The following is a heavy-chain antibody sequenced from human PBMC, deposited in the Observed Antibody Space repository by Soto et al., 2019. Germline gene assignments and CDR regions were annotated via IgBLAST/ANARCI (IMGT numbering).Heavy chain of an antibody. J-gene: IGHJ6*02. V-gene: IGHV3-21*06. Sequence: NPGGSLRLSCVASGFTFNGYSMNWVRQAPGKELEWVAAISGSSDYIYYADSVKGRFAISRDNAKNSLYLQMNSLRHEDSALYYCARDHRYCPSTSCRPYHYYYGMDVWGQGTTVPVSS. D-gene: IGHD2-2*01. CDR3: ARDHRYCPSTSCRPYHYYYGMDV. CDR1: GFTFNGYS. CDR2: ISGSSDYI.